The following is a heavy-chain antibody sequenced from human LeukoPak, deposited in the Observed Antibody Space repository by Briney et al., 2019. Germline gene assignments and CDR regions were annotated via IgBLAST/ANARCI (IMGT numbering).Heavy chain of an antibody. J-gene: IGHJ3*02. CDR3: ARDYYDSSGYYSYAFDI. CDR1: GYTFTGYY. CDR2: INPNSGGT. V-gene: IGHV1-2*02. D-gene: IGHD3-22*01. Sequence: ASVKVSCKASGYTFTGYYMHWVRQAPGQGLEWMGWINPNSGGTNYAQKFQGRVTMTRDTSISTAYMELSRLRSEDTAVYYCARDYYDSSGYYSYAFDIWGQGTMVTVSS.